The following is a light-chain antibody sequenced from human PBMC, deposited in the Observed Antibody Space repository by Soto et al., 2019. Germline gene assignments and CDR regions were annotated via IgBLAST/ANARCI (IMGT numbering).Light chain of an antibody. CDR1: QTISSW. Sequence: DIQMTQSPSTLSGSVGDRVTITCRASQTISSWLAWYQQKPGEAPKLLIYAASSLQSGVPSRFSGSGSGTDFTLTISSLEPEDLAVYHCQQRSNWPRTFGQGTKVDIK. CDR2: AAS. J-gene: IGKJ1*01. V-gene: IGKV1-5*01. CDR3: QQRSNWPRT.